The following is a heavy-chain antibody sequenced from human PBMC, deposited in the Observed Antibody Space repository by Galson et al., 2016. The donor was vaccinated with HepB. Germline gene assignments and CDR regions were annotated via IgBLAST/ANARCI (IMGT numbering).Heavy chain of an antibody. CDR2: INCYNGNK. CDR1: GYTFSSYG. Sequence: SVMVSCKASGYTFSSYGITWAPQAPRQGLEWMGWINCYNGNKNFAQKIQGRITITTDTYTKTAYMELRCQRYDDTAVYYSARSHTPTSTYSYGWDSFDYWGQGTLVIVPS. J-gene: IGHJ4*02. D-gene: IGHD5-18*01. CDR3: ARSHTPTSTYSYGWDSFDY. V-gene: IGHV1-18*01.